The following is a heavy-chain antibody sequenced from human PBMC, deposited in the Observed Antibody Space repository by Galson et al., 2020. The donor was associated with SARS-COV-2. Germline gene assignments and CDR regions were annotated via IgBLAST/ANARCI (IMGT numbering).Heavy chain of an antibody. CDR3: ARNGGGLGY. CDR1: GYTFIDNS. J-gene: IGHJ4*02. CDR2: INPKSGDT. Sequence: GESLKISCKASGYTFIDNSLVWVRQAPGQGLDWMGWINPKSGDTNYAQTFQGRVTLTRDTSIGTAYMEPSGLTSDDTAVYYCARNGGGLGYWGQGTLVTVSS. V-gene: IGHV1-2*02.